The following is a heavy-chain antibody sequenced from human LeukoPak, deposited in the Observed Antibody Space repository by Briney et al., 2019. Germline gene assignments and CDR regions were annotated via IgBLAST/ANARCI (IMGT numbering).Heavy chain of an antibody. Sequence: QAGGSLRLSCAASGFTFSSYAMSWVRQAPGKGLEWVSAISGSGGSTYYADSVKGRFTISRDNSKNTLYLQMNSLRAEDTAVYYCARVWWYNYYMDVWGKGTTVTVSS. V-gene: IGHV3-23*01. J-gene: IGHJ6*03. CDR1: GFTFSSYA. D-gene: IGHD2-21*01. CDR2: ISGSGGST. CDR3: ARVWWYNYYMDV.